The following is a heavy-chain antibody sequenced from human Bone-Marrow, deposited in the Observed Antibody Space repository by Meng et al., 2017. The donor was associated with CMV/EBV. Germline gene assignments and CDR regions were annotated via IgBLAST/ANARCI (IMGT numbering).Heavy chain of an antibody. CDR3: AREEAYGYGFDYYYYGMDV. CDR1: GYTFTGYY. Sequence: ASVKVSCKASGYTFTGYYMHWVRQAPGQGLEWMGWISAYNGNTNYAQKLQGRVTMTTDTSTSTAYMELRSLRSDDTAVYYCAREEAYGYGFDYYYYGMDVWGQGTTVTVSS. CDR2: ISAYNGNT. V-gene: IGHV1-18*04. J-gene: IGHJ6*02. D-gene: IGHD5-18*01.